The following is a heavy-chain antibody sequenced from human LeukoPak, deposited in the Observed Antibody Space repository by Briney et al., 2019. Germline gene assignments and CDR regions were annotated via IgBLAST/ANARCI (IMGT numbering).Heavy chain of an antibody. V-gene: IGHV3-23*01. CDR2: ISGSGGST. D-gene: IGHD3-3*01. CDR3: ASRSKVTYAIFGVVIPSDDAFDI. J-gene: IGHJ3*02. Sequence: PGGSLRLSCAASGFTFSSYAMSWVPQAPGKGLEWVSAISGSGGSTYYADSVKGRFTISRDNSKNTLYLQMNSLRAEDTAVYYCASRSKVTYAIFGVVIPSDDAFDIWGQGTMVTVSS. CDR1: GFTFSSYA.